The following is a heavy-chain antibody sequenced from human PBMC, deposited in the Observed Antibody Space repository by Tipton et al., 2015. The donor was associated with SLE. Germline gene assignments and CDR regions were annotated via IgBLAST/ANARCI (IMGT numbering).Heavy chain of an antibody. CDR1: GFTFSNYN. V-gene: IGHV3-21*03. CDR3: ARDRGAEFDY. D-gene: IGHD3-10*01. Sequence: SLRLSCAASGFTFSNYNMNWVRQAPGKGLEWVSSISRSGTYIYHADSVKGRFTISRDNAKNSLYLQMNSLRVEDTAIYYCARDRGAEFDYWGQGTLVTVSS. CDR2: ISRSGTYI. J-gene: IGHJ4*02.